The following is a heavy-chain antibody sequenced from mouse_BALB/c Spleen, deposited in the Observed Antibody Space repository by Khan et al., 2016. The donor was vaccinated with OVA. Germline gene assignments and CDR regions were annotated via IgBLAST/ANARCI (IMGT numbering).Heavy chain of an antibody. D-gene: IGHD2-2*01. Sequence: QVQLQQSGPEVVRPGVSVKISCKGSGYTFTDYAMHWVKQSHAKSLEWIGVISTYNGDTNYNQKFKGKATMTVDKSSSTVYMELVRLTSEDSAIDYCAYGYAWAMDYWGQGTSVTVSS. V-gene: IGHV1S137*01. CDR2: ISTYNGDT. J-gene: IGHJ4*01. CDR3: AYGYAWAMDY. CDR1: GYTFTDYA.